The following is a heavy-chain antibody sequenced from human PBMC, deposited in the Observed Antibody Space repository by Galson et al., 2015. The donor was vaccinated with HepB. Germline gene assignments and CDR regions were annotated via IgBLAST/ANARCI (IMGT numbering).Heavy chain of an antibody. D-gene: IGHD3-3*01. CDR1: GFTFSNVW. Sequence: LRLSCAASGFTFSNVWMSWVRQAPGKGLEWVGRIKSKSDGGTTDYAAPVKGRFTVSRDDSKNTLYLQMNSLKTEDTAVYYCTTGVPPIYYDFWSGYYSPYWGQGTLVTVSS. V-gene: IGHV3-15*01. CDR3: TTGVPPIYYDFWSGYYSPY. J-gene: IGHJ4*02. CDR2: IKSKSDGGTT.